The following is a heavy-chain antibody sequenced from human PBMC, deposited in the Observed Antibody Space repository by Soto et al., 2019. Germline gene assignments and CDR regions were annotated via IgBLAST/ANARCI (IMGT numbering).Heavy chain of an antibody. CDR1: GYSFSNFW. J-gene: IGHJ6*02. V-gene: IGHV5-51*01. CDR2: IYPGDSDT. D-gene: IGHD3-3*01. CDR3: AKHISRDFDFWSGLYYYNAMDV. Sequence: GESLKISCKGSGYSFSNFWIGWVRQMPGKGLEWMGIIYPGDSDTRYNPSFQGQVTISTDNSINTAYLQWNSLKASDTAIYYCAKHISRDFDFWSGLYYYNAMDVWGQGTTVTVS.